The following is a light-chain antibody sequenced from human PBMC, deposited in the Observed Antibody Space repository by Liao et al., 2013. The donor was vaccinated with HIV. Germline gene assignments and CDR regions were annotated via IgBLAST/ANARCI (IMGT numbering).Light chain of an antibody. V-gene: IGLV3-1*01. J-gene: IGLJ2*01. CDR1: KLGDKY. Sequence: SYELTQPPSVSVSPGQTASITCSGDKLGDKYACWYQQKPGQSPVLVIYQDSKRPSGIPERFSGSNSGNTATLTISRAEAGDEADYYCQAWDSSPVFGGGTKLTVL. CDR3: QAWDSSPV. CDR2: QDS.